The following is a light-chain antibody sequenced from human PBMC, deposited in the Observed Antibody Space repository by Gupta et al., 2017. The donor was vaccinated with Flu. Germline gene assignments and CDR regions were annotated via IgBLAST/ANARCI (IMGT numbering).Light chain of an antibody. V-gene: IGLV1-40*01. CDR3: QSYDSSLSGYV. Sequence: QSVLTQPPSVSGAPGQRVPISCTGISPNIGAYYDVHWYQQLPGTAPKLLIYGNSNRPSGVPDRFSGSKSGTSASLAITGLQAEDEADYYCQSYDSSLSGYVFGTGTKVTVL. CDR2: GNS. CDR1: SPNIGAYYD. J-gene: IGLJ1*01.